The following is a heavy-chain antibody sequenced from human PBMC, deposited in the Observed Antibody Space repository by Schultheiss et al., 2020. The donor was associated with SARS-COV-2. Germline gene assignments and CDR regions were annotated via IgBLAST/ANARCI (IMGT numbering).Heavy chain of an antibody. CDR2: IYHSGST. CDR1: GGSISSSSYY. V-gene: IGHV4-30-2*01. J-gene: IGHJ6*02. D-gene: IGHD4-11*01. Sequence: SETLSLTCTVSGGSISSSSYYWGWIRQPPGKGLEWIGYIYHSGSTYYNPSLKSRVTISVDRSKNQFSLKLSSVTAADTAVYYCARRPVTRGWGYYGMDVWGQGTTVTVSS. CDR3: ARRPVTRGWGYYGMDV.